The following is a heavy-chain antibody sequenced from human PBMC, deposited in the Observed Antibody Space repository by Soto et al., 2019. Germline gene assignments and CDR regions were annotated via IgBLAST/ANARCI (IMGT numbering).Heavy chain of an antibody. V-gene: IGHV3-9*01. D-gene: IGHD2-15*01. CDR2: ISWNGNFT. CDR3: VGGSGFD. J-gene: IGHJ4*02. Sequence: EVQLVESGGDMVQPGRSLKLSCVGSGYSFEDYSMHWVRQAPGKGLEWVSGISWNGNFTGYADSVKGRFTISRDNAKNSLFLQMRSLSLEDTALYYCVGGSGFDWGQGTVVTVSS. CDR1: GYSFEDYS.